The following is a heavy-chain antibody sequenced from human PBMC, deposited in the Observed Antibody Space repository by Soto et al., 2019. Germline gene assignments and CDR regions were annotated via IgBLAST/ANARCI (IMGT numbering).Heavy chain of an antibody. V-gene: IGHV1-8*01. Sequence: QVQLVQSGAEVKKPGASVKVSCKASGYTFTSYDINWVRQATGQGLEWMGWMNPNSGNTGYAQQFQGRVTLTRTTALSTVYMALSRLRSEDTAVYYCARSVEWLASFDYWGQGTLVTFSS. CDR3: ARSVEWLASFDY. J-gene: IGHJ4*02. D-gene: IGHD6-19*01. CDR1: GYTFTSYD. CDR2: MNPNSGNT.